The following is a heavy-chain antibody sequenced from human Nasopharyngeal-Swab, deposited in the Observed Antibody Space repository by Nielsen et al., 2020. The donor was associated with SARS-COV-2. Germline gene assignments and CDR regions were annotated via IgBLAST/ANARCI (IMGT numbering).Heavy chain of an antibody. CDR3: AKDQGSYYDY. J-gene: IGHJ4*02. CDR2: IYSGGSST. CDR1: GFTFSSHA. Sequence: GSLKISCAASGFTFSSHAMSWVRQAPGKGLEWVSVIYSGGSSTYYADSVKGRFTISRDNSENTLYPQMNSLRAEDTAVYYCAKDQGSYYDYWGQGTLVTVSS. D-gene: IGHD1-26*01. V-gene: IGHV3-23*03.